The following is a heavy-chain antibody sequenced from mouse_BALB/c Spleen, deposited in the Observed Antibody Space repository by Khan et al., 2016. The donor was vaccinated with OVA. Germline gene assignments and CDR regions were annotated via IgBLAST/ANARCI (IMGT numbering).Heavy chain of an antibody. CDR2: INSNGGST. J-gene: IGHJ2*01. Sequence: EXVESGGGLVQPGGSLKLSCAASGFTFSSYGMSWVRQTPDKRLELVATINSNGGSTYYPDSVKGRFTISRDNAKNTLYLQMSSLKSEDTAMYYCARMARTINWGQGTTLTVSS. V-gene: IGHV5-6-3*01. CDR3: ARMARTIN. CDR1: GFTFSSYG.